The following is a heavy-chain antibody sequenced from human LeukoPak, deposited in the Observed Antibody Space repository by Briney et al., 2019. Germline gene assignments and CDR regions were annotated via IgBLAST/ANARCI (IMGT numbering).Heavy chain of an antibody. CDR1: GFTFSSYA. V-gene: IGHV3-30-3*01. CDR3: ARDETRYYGSGSSPPAYYYYGMDV. Sequence: PGGSLRLSCPASGFTFSSYAMHWVRQAPGKGLEWVTVISYDGSNKYYADSVKGRFTISRDNSKNTLSLHMNSLRAEDTAVYYCARDETRYYGSGSSPPAYYYYGMDVWGQGTTVTVSS. CDR2: ISYDGSNK. D-gene: IGHD3-10*01. J-gene: IGHJ6*02.